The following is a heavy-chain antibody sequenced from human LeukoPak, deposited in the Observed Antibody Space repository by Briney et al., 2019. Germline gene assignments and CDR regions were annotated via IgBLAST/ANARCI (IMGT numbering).Heavy chain of an antibody. CDR1: GFTFSTYG. V-gene: IGHV3-21*01. CDR3: GRHPFGVVTANDY. J-gene: IGHJ4*02. Sequence: PGGSLRLSCAASGFTFSTYGMNWVRQAPGKGLEWVSSISSSSSYIYYADSVKGRFTISRDNAKNSLYLQMNSLRAEDTAAYYCGRHPFGVVTANDYWGQGTLVTVSS. D-gene: IGHD2-21*02. CDR2: ISSSSSYI.